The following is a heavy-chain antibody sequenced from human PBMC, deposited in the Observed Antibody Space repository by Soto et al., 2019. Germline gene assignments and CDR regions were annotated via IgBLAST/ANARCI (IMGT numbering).Heavy chain of an antibody. CDR2: ISSSSSVI. Sequence: GGSLRLSCATSGFILSDCAMNWVRQAPGKGLEWVSYISSSSSVIDYADSVKGRFTVSRDNARNSLYLQMNSLRAEDTAVYYCATLFTGYSSRWYEVVSGYWGQGALVTVSS. CDR3: ATLFTGYSSRWYEVVSGY. V-gene: IGHV3-48*01. CDR1: GFILSDCA. J-gene: IGHJ4*02. D-gene: IGHD6-13*01.